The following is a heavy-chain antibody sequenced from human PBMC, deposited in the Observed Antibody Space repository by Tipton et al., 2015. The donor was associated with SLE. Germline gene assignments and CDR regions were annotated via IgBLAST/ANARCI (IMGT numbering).Heavy chain of an antibody. CDR2: IYPGDSDT. D-gene: IGHD5-12*01. CDR3: ARRGVGDSSYDWDAFDI. J-gene: IGHJ3*02. CDR1: GYSFTTYW. V-gene: IGHV5-51*01. Sequence: QLVQSGAEVKKPGESLKISCKGSGYSFTTYWIAWVRQMPGKGLEWMGIIYPGDSDTRYSPSFQGQVTISADKSISTAYLQWSSLKASDTAIYYCARRGVGDSSYDWDAFDIWGQGTMVTVSS.